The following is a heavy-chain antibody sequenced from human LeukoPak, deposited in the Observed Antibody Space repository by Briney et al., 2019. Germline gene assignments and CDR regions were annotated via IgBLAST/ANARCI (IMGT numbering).Heavy chain of an antibody. J-gene: IGHJ4*02. V-gene: IGHV3-23*01. CDR3: AKIVNYYDSSGYYYYFDY. D-gene: IGHD3-22*01. Sequence: PGGSLRLSCAASGFTFSSCAMSWVRQAPGKGLEWVSAISGSGGSTYYADSVKGRFTISRDNSKNTLYLQMNSLRAEDTAVYYCAKIVNYYDSSGYYYYFDYWGQGTLVTVSS. CDR1: GFTFSSCA. CDR2: ISGSGGST.